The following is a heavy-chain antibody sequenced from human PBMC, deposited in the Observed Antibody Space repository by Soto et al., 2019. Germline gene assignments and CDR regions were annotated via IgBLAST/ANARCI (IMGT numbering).Heavy chain of an antibody. CDR2: ISGDTYYG. J-gene: IGHJ2*01. V-gene: IGHV3-11*06. CDR3: ARVVTGRHILTGLTNRYFDL. D-gene: IGHD3-9*01. CDR1: GFTFSDYY. Sequence: QVQLVESGGGLVKAGGSLRLSCTASGFTFSDYYMSWIRQAPGKGLEWVSYISGDTYYGNNADSVRGRFTISRDNAKNSLYLQMNSLRAEDTGLYYCARVVTGRHILTGLTNRYFDLWGRGTLVSVSS.